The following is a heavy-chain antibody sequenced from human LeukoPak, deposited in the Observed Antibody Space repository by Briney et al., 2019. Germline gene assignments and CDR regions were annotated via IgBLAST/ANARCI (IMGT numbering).Heavy chain of an antibody. V-gene: IGHV3-33*01. J-gene: IGHJ2*01. Sequence: GGSLRLSCAASGFTFSSYGMRWVRQAPVKGLEWVAVIWYDGSNKYYADSVKGRFTISRDNSKNTLYLQMNSLRAEDTAVYYCARDRTGTYWYFDLWGRGTLVTVSS. CDR2: IWYDGSNK. CDR3: ARDRTGTYWYFDL. D-gene: IGHD7-27*01. CDR1: GFTFSSYG.